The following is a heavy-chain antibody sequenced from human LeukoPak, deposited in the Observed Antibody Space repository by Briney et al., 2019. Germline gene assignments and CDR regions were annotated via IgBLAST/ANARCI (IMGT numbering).Heavy chain of an antibody. CDR2: IRYDGSNT. V-gene: IGHV3-30*02. J-gene: IGHJ6*03. Sequence: GGSLRPSCAASGFTFRRNAMHWVRQVPGKGLEWVAFIRYDGSNTYYGDSVKGRFTISKDNSKNMLYLQMNSLTDEDTAVYYCAKAGVVPAAVNNYYMDVWGKGTTVTISS. D-gene: IGHD2-2*01. CDR3: AKAGVVPAAVNNYYMDV. CDR1: GFTFRRNA.